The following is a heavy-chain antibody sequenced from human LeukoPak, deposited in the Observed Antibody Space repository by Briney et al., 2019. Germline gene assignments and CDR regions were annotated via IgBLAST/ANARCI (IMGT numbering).Heavy chain of an antibody. CDR2: IWYDGSNK. CDR1: GFTFSSYG. D-gene: IGHD3-10*01. V-gene: IGHV3-33*01. J-gene: IGHJ4*02. CDR3: ARRDEAGSVDY. Sequence: PGGSLRLSCAASGFTFSSYGMHWVHRAPGKGLEWVAVIWYDGSNKYYADSVKGRFTISRDNSKNTLYLQMNSLRAEDTAVYYCARRDEAGSVDYWGQGTLVTVSS.